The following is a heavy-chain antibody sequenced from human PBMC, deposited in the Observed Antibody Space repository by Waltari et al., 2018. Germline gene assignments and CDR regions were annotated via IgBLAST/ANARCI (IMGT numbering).Heavy chain of an antibody. CDR1: GFTFSSYE. Sequence: EVQLVESGGGLVQTGGSLRLSCAASGFTFSSYEMNWVRKAPGNGLEWVSYISSGGINRFNAAAVKGRFTISRDNAKNSLYLQMNSLRVEDTAVYYCTRERSVTGKGNLDYWGQGTLVTVSS. J-gene: IGHJ4*02. CDR2: ISSGGINR. CDR3: TRERSVTGKGNLDY. D-gene: IGHD3-10*01. V-gene: IGHV3-48*03.